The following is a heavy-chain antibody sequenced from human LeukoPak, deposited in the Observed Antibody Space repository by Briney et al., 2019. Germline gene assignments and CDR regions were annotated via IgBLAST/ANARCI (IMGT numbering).Heavy chain of an antibody. V-gene: IGHV3-23*01. J-gene: IGHJ4*02. D-gene: IGHD3-22*01. CDR2: ITSSGDYT. CDR3: AKRSRDSSGYFDY. CDR1: GFTFSSYA. Sequence: GGSLRLSCAASGFTFSSYAMSWVRQAPGKGLEWVSAITSSGDYTNFADSVKGRLTISRDNSKNTLYLQMNSLRAEDTAVYYCAKRSRDSSGYFDYWGQGSLVTVSS.